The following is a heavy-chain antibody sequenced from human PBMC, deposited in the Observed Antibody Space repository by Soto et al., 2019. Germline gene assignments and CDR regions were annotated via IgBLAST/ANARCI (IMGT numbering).Heavy chain of an antibody. CDR3: ARDLRDYGDHSAFDI. J-gene: IGHJ3*02. CDR1: GFPFSSYW. Sequence: PGGSLRLSCAASGFPFSSYWMTWVRQAPGKGLEWVANMKQDGSETYYVDSVKGRFTISRDNAKNSLFLQMNSLRAEDTAVYYCARDLRDYGDHSAFDIWGQGTMVTVSS. D-gene: IGHD4-17*01. V-gene: IGHV3-7*01. CDR2: MKQDGSET.